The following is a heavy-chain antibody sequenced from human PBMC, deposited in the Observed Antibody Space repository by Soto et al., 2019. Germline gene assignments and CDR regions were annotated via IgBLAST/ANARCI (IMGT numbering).Heavy chain of an antibody. V-gene: IGHV1-18*01. Sequence: QVQLVQSGAEVKKPGASVKVSCKASGYTFTSYGISWVRQAPGQGLEWMGWISAYNGNTNYAQKLQGRVTMTTDTSTSTAYMELRSLRSADTAVYYCARDSPYYYDSSGPDAFDIWGQGTMVTVSS. J-gene: IGHJ3*02. CDR2: ISAYNGNT. D-gene: IGHD3-22*01. CDR1: GYTFTSYG. CDR3: ARDSPYYYDSSGPDAFDI.